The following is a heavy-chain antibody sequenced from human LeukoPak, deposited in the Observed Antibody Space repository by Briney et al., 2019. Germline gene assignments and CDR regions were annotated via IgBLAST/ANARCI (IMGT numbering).Heavy chain of an antibody. V-gene: IGHV3-30*03. J-gene: IGHJ3*02. CDR2: ISYDGSNK. CDR1: GFTFSSYG. CDR3: ATDGGIWGGAFDI. Sequence: GGSLRLSCAASGFTFSSYGMHWVRQAPGKGLEWVAVISYDGSNKYYADSVKGRFTISRDNSKNTLYLQMNSLRAEDTAVYYCATDGGIWGGAFDIWGQGTMVTVSS. D-gene: IGHD7-27*01.